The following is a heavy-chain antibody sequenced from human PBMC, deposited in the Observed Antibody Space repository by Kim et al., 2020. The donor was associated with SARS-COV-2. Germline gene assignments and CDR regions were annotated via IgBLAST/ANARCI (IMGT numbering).Heavy chain of an antibody. CDR2: IYYSGST. V-gene: IGHV4-39*01. J-gene: IGHJ4*02. D-gene: IGHD6-13*01. CDR1: GGSISSSSYY. Sequence: SETLSLTCTVSGGSISSSSYYWGWIRQPPGKGLEGIGSIYYSGSTYYNPSLKSRVTISVDTSKNQFSLKLITVTAADTAVDYCGRYGGSWYPVLGAFDYWGQGTLVTVSS. CDR3: GRYGGSWYPVLGAFDY.